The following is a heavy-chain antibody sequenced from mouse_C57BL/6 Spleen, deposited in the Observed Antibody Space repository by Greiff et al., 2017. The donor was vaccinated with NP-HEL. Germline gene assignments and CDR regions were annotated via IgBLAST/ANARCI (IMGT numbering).Heavy chain of an antibody. CDR1: GFSLTSYA. CDR2: IWTGGGT. V-gene: IGHV2-9-1*01. CDR3: ARNTVFSTVVAPYAMDY. Sequence: QVHVKQSGPGLVAPSQSLSITCTVSGFSLTSYAISWVRQPPGKGLEWLGVIWTGGGTNYNSALKSRLSISKDNSKSQVFLKMNSLQTDDTARYYCARNTVFSTVVAPYAMDYWGQGTSVTVSS. J-gene: IGHJ4*01. D-gene: IGHD1-1*01.